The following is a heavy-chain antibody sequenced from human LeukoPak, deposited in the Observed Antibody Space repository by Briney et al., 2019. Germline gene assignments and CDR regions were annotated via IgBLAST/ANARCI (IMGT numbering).Heavy chain of an antibody. J-gene: IGHJ6*02. D-gene: IGHD3-10*01. Sequence: GASLRLSCAASGFTFSSYAMSWVRQAPGKGLEWVSAISGSGGSTYYADSVKGRFTISRDNSKNTLYLQMNSLRAEDTAVYYYASFEWSITMVRGADGMDVWGQGTTVTVSS. CDR1: GFTFSSYA. CDR2: ISGSGGST. V-gene: IGHV3-23*01. CDR3: ASFEWSITMVRGADGMDV.